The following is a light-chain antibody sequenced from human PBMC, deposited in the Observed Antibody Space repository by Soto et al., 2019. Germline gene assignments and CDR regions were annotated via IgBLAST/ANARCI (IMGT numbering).Light chain of an antibody. CDR1: QGISSY. V-gene: IGKV1-8*01. CDR3: QQYYSYPPMYT. J-gene: IGKJ2*01. CDR2: AES. Sequence: AIRMTQSPSSLSASTGDRVTITCRASQGISSYLAWYQQKPGKAPKLLIYAESTLQSGVPSRFCGSGSGTDFTLSISCLQSEDFATYYCQQYYSYPPMYTVGQGTKLPIK.